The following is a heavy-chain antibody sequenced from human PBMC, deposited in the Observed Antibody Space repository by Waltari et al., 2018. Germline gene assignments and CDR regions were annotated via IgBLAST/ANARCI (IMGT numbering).Heavy chain of an antibody. D-gene: IGHD1-26*01. CDR3: ARQGASGSHGWFDP. CDR1: GYSISSGYY. J-gene: IGHJ5*02. CDR2: IYHSGST. V-gene: IGHV4-38-2*01. Sequence: QVQLQESGPGLVKPSETLSLTCAVSGYSISSGYYWGWIRQPPGKGLEWIGSIYHSGSTYYNPSLKSRVTISVDTSKNQFSLKLSSVTAADTAVYYCARQGASGSHGWFDPWGQGTLVTVSS.